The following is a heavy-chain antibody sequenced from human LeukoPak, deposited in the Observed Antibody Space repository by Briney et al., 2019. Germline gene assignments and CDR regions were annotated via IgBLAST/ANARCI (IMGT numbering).Heavy chain of an antibody. CDR2: ISSSSSYI. Sequence: PGGSLRLSCAASGFTVSSNYMNWVRQAPGKGLEWVSSISSSSSYIYYADSVKGRFTISRDNAKNSLYLQMNSLRAEDTAVYYCARPSIVVVPAGTDRGAFDYWGQGTLVTVSS. D-gene: IGHD2-2*01. J-gene: IGHJ4*02. CDR1: GFTVSSNY. CDR3: ARPSIVVVPAGTDRGAFDY. V-gene: IGHV3-21*01.